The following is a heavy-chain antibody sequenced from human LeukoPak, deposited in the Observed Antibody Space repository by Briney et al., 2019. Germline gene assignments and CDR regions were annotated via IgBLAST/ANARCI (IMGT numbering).Heavy chain of an antibody. Sequence: GSSVKVSCKASGGTFSSYAISWVRQAPGQGLEWMGGIIPIFGTANYAQKFQGRVTMTRDTSISTAYMELSRLRSDDTAVYYCARSERLLQPSDYWGQGTLVTVSS. J-gene: IGHJ4*02. CDR2: IIPIFGTA. CDR3: ARSERLLQPSDY. D-gene: IGHD3-3*01. CDR1: GGTFSSYA. V-gene: IGHV1-69*05.